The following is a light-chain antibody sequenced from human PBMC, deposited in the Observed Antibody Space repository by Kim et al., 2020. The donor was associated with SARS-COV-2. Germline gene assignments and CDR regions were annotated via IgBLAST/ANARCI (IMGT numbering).Light chain of an antibody. Sequence: APGKTARSTCGGNNIGSKSVHWYQQKPGQAPVLVIYYDSDRPSGIPERFSGSNSGNTATLTISRVEAGDEADYYCQVWDSSSDRVFGGGTQLTV. J-gene: IGLJ3*02. CDR3: QVWDSSSDRV. CDR1: NIGSKS. CDR2: YDS. V-gene: IGLV3-21*04.